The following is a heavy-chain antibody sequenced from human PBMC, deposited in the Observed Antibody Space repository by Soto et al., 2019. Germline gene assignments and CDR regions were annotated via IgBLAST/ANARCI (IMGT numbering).Heavy chain of an antibody. CDR2: IYHFGST. V-gene: IGHV4-30-2*01. D-gene: IGHD4-17*01. CDR3: ASRANYGDYIAY. Sequence: SLTCAVSGGSIISGGYSWSWIRQPPGKGLEWIGYIYHFGSTYYNPSLKSRVTISVDRSKNQFSLKLNSVTAADTAVYYCASRANYGDYIAYWGQGTLVPVSS. CDR1: GGSIISGGYS. J-gene: IGHJ4*02.